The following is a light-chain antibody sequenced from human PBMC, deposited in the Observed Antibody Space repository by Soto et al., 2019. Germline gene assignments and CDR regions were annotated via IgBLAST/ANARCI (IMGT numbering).Light chain of an antibody. CDR3: QQYSTYTPRT. J-gene: IGKJ1*01. V-gene: IGKV1-5*01. Sequence: IQMTQSPSTLSAKAGDRVTITCRASQSISSWLAWYQQKPGKAPKLLIYDASNLESGVPSRFSGSGSGTEFTLTISNLQPDDIATYYCQQYSTYTPRTFGQGTIVDNK. CDR1: QSISSW. CDR2: DAS.